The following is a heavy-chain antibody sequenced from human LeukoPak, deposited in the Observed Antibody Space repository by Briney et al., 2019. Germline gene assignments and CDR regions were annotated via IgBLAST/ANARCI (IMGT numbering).Heavy chain of an antibody. V-gene: IGHV3-7*01. J-gene: IGHJ5*02. Sequence: GGSLRLSCAASGFPFSSYWMSWVRQAPGKGLEWVANIKQDGGEKFYVDSVKGRFTISRDNAKNSLYLQMNSLRAEDTAVYYCARGTYGSGSYYNRPNWFDPWGQGTLVTVSS. CDR3: ARGTYGSGSYYNRPNWFDP. CDR2: IKQDGGEK. CDR1: GFPFSSYW. D-gene: IGHD3-10*01.